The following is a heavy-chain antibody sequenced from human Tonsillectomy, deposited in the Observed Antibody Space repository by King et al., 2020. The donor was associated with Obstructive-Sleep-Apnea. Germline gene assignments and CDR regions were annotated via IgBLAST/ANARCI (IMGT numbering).Heavy chain of an antibody. CDR3: ARGRKYYDSSDYYGEGIDP. D-gene: IGHD3-22*01. Sequence: MQLQESGPGLVKPSQTLSLTCTVSGASISSGGYYWSWIRQHPGKGLEWIGYIFYSGTTYYIPSLKSRLTVSLDTSKNQFSLKLSSVTAADTAVYYCARGRKYYDSSDYYGEGIDPLGQGTLVTVSS. V-gene: IGHV4-31*03. CDR2: IFYSGTT. CDR1: GASISSGGYY. J-gene: IGHJ5*02.